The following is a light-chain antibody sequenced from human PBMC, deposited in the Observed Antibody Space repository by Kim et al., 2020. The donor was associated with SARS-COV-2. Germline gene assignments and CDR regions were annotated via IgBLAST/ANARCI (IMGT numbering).Light chain of an antibody. J-gene: IGKJ1*01. V-gene: IGKV3-15*01. CDR3: QQYDDWPTT. CDR1: QSVTYK. Sequence: EIVMTQSPGTLSVSPGERATLSCRASQSVTYKVAWYQRKPGQAPRLLIYGASSRAAGIPATFSGSGSGTEFTLTITSLQSEDSAVYYCQQYDDWPTTFGQGTKVDIK. CDR2: GAS.